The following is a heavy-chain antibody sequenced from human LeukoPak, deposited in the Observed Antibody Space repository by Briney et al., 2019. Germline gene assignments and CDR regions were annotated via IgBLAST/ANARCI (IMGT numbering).Heavy chain of an antibody. CDR3: AREWQGGIAAAGTRIEGDY. CDR1: GFSVSGYW. CDR2: IKQDGSEN. D-gene: IGHD6-13*01. J-gene: IGHJ4*02. V-gene: IGHV3-7*01. Sequence: GGSLRLSCAVSGFSVSGYWMTWVRQAPGKGLEWVANIKQDGSENNYVDSVKGRFTISRDNAENSLFLQMNSLRVEDTAVYYCAREWQGGIAAAGTRIEGDYWGQGTLVAVSS.